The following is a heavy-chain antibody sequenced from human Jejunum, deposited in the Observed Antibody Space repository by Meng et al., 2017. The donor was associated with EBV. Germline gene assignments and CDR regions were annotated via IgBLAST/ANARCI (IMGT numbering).Heavy chain of an antibody. CDR1: GGSVNSGNVY. D-gene: IGHD5-12*01. V-gene: IGHV4-61*01. J-gene: IGHJ4*02. CDR2: IYYSGST. Sequence: QRQDSGPGLVKPSATLSLSGTASGGSVNSGNVYWSWIRQPPGKGLEWIGYIYYSGSTNYIPSLKSRVTISLDTSKNQFSLKLSSVTAADTAVYYCAGLRYSGYDRAFDYWGQGALVTVSS. CDR3: AGLRYSGYDRAFDY.